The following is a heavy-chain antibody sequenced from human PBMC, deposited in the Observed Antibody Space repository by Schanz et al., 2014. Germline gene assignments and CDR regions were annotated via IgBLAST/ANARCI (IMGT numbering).Heavy chain of an antibody. CDR3: VRDTDYHFDY. CDR2: ISNTSSTI. J-gene: IGHJ4*02. D-gene: IGHD4-17*01. Sequence: EVHLVESGGGLVQPGGSLRLSCAASGFTFSSYTMNWVRQAPGKRLEWVSYISNTSSTIYYADSVRGRFTISRDNAKNTLYLQMNSLRAEDTAVYYCVRDTDYHFDYWGQGTLVTVSS. CDR1: GFTFSSYT. V-gene: IGHV3-48*01.